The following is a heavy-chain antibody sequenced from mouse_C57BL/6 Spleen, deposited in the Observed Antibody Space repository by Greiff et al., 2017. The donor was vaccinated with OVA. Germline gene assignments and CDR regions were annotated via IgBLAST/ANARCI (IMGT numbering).Heavy chain of an antibody. CDR3: ARPTTYYSNYVAFAY. CDR2: IYPGSGST. J-gene: IGHJ3*01. Sequence: VQLQQPGAELVKPGASVKMSCKASGYTFTSYWITWVKQRPGQGLEWIGDIYPGSGSTNYNEKFKSKATLTVDTSSSTAYMQLSSLTSEDSAVYYCARPTTYYSNYVAFAYWGQGTLVTVSA. V-gene: IGHV1-55*01. D-gene: IGHD2-5*01. CDR1: GYTFTSYW.